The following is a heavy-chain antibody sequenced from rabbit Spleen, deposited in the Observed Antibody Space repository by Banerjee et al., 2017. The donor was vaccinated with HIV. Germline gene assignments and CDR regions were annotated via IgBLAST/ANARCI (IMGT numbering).Heavy chain of an antibody. CDR1: GFSFSNGYY. CDR2: ILPGSSEET. Sequence: QEQLVESGGGLVQPEGSLALTCTASGFSFSNGYYMCWVRQAPGKGLEWIGCILPGSSEETYYANWAKGRFTISKTSSTTGTLQVTSLTVADTATYFCARETSSGWGIISFYFSLWGQGTLVTVS. V-gene: IGHV1S45*01. CDR3: ARETSSGWGIISFYFSL. J-gene: IGHJ4*01. D-gene: IGHD4-1*01.